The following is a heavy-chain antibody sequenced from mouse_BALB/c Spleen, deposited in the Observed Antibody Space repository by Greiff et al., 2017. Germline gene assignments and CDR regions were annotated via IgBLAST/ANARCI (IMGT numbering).Heavy chain of an antibody. CDR1: GFTFSSFG. J-gene: IGHJ2*01. D-gene: IGHD2-14*01. V-gene: IGHV5-17*02. CDR2: ISSGSSTI. Sequence: EVHLVESGGGLVQPGGSRKLSCAASGFTFSSFGMHWVRQAPEKGLEWVAYISSGSSTIYYADTVKGRFTISRDNPKNTLFLQMTSLRSEDTAMYYCARGAYRYDGTVDYWGQGTTLTVSS. CDR3: ARGAYRYDGTVDY.